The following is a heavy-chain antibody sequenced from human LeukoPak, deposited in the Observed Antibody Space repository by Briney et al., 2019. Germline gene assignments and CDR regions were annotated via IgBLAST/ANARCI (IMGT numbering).Heavy chain of an antibody. CDR3: ARRAVRGGNFDY. Sequence: SETLSLTCTVSGGSISSSSYYWGWLRQPPGMGLEWIGSSYYSGSTYYNPSHKRRVTISVDTSKNQFSLKLSSVTAADTAVYYCARRAVRGGNFDYWGQGTLVTVSS. V-gene: IGHV4-39*01. J-gene: IGHJ4*02. CDR1: GGSISSSSYY. D-gene: IGHD3-10*01. CDR2: SYYSGST.